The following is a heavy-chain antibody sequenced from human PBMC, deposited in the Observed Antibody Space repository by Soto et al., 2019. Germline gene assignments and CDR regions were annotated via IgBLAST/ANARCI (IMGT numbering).Heavy chain of an antibody. CDR1: GFSFSNYA. J-gene: IGHJ6*02. D-gene: IGHD1-26*01. Sequence: EVQLLESGGGLVQPGGSLRLSCAASGFSFSNYAVTWVRQAPGKGLEWVSAMSASGGSTYYADSVKGRFTISRDNSKNTVQHEMKSLRAEDTDVYCGANRVGCGSNSVGNGMDVWGQGTTVTVSS. V-gene: IGHV3-23*01. CDR3: ANRVGCGSNSVGNGMDV. CDR2: MSASGGST.